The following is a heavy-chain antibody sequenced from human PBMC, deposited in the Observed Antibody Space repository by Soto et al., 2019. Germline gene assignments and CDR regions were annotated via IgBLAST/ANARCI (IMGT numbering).Heavy chain of an antibody. Sequence: GESLKISCKGSGYSFTSYWIGWVRQMPGKGLEWMGIIYPGDSDTRYSPSFQGQVTISADKSISTAYLQWSSLKASDTAMYYCATTTTVTSTYYYYYGMDVWGQGTTVT. J-gene: IGHJ6*02. V-gene: IGHV5-51*01. CDR3: ATTTTVTSTYYYYYGMDV. CDR2: IYPGDSDT. CDR1: GYSFTSYW. D-gene: IGHD4-17*01.